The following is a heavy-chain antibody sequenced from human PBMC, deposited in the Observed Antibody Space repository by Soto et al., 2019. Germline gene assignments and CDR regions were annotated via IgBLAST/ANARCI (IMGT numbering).Heavy chain of an antibody. V-gene: IGHV3-74*01. D-gene: IGHD1-26*01. CDR3: TRAGSYRFDY. J-gene: IGHJ4*02. CDR1: GFTFSTSW. CDR2: INSDGTTI. Sequence: EVQLVESGGDLIQPGGSLRISCAASGFTFSTSWMHWVRQTPGEGLAWVSRINSDGTTINYADSVKGRFTISRDNAKKTLYLQMNSLRADDTAVYYCTRAGSYRFDYWDQGTLVTVSS.